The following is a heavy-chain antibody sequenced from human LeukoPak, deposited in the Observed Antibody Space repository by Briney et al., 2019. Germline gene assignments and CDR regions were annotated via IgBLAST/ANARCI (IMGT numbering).Heavy chain of an antibody. CDR1: GFTFDDYA. V-gene: IGHV3-9*01. CDR3: ARERMDASDI. CDR2: ISWNSGSI. Sequence: GGSLRLSCAASGFTFDDYAMHWVRQAPGKGLEWVSGISWNSGSIGYADSVKGRFTISRDNAKNSLYLQMNSLRAEDTALYYCARERMDASDIWGQGTMVTVSS. J-gene: IGHJ3*02.